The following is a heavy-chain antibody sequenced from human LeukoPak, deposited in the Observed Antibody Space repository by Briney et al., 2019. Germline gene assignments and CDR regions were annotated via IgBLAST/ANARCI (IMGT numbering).Heavy chain of an antibody. J-gene: IGHJ4*02. CDR3: ARDHYYGSGILKP. CDR1: GYTFTGYY. V-gene: IGHV1-2*02. D-gene: IGHD3-10*01. Sequence: ASVKVSCKASGYTFTGYYMHWVRQAPGQGLEWMGWINPNSGGTNYAQKFQGRVTMTRDTSISTAYMELSRLRSDDTAVYYCARDHYYGSGILKPWGQGTLVTVSS. CDR2: INPNSGGT.